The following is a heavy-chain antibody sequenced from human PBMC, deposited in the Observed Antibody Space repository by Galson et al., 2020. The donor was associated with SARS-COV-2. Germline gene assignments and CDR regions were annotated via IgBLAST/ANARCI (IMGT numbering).Heavy chain of an antibody. V-gene: IGHV3-23*01. CDR3: AKFISVYYDSSGLDAFDI. Sequence: SCAASGFTFSTYAMSWVRQAPGKGLEWVSAISGSGGSTYYADSVKGRFTISRDNSKNTLFLQMNSLRAEDTAVYYCAKFISVYYDSSGLDAFDIWGQGTMVTVSS. CDR1: GFTFSTYA. CDR2: ISGSGGST. D-gene: IGHD3-22*01. J-gene: IGHJ3*02.